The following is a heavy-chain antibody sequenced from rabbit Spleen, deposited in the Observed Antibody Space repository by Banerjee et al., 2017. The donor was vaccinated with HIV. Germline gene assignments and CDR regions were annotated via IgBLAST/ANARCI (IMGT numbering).Heavy chain of an antibody. Sequence: QSLEESGGDLVKPGASLTLTCTASGVSFSSNHYMCWVRQAPGKGLEWIACIEGGSSAFSYFASWAKGRFTISKTSSTTVTLQMTSLTVADTATYFCARFYAGYGDFGYAAMWGPGTLVTVS. V-gene: IGHV1S40*01. D-gene: IGHD7-1*01. CDR2: IEGGSSAFS. CDR3: ARFYAGYGDFGYAAM. CDR1: GVSFSSNHY. J-gene: IGHJ4*01.